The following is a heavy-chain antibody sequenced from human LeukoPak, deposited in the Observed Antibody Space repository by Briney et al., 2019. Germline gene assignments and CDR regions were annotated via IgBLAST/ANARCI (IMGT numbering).Heavy chain of an antibody. Sequence: SVTVSCKASGFTVTSTAVQWVRQARGQRLEWIGWILVGSGNTNYAQMFQERVTLTWDVSTSTAYMVLSSLRSEDTAIYYCASDPPYTSSSAWWGQGTLVTVSS. CDR3: ASDPPYTSSSAW. J-gene: IGHJ4*02. V-gene: IGHV1-58*01. CDR1: GFTVTSTA. D-gene: IGHD2-2*01. CDR2: ILVGSGNT.